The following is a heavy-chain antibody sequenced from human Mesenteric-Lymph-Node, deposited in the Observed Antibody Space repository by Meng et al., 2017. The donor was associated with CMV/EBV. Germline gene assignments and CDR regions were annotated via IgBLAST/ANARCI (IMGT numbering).Heavy chain of an antibody. CDR1: GGSISSSNW. CDR3: AREIDSGSSQGL. D-gene: IGHD3-10*01. V-gene: IGHV4-4*02. J-gene: IGHJ4*02. CDR2: VFHNGNT. Sequence: GNGSGGSISSSNWWSWVRQSPGKGLEWIGEVFHNGNTIYNPSLENRVTISVDEPKNQFSLRLTSVTAADTAVYYCAREIDSGSSQGLWGQGTLVTVSS.